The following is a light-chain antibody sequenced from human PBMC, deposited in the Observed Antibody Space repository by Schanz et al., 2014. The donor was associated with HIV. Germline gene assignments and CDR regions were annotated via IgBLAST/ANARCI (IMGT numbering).Light chain of an antibody. CDR1: SSDIGGYNY. J-gene: IGLJ3*02. CDR3: QSYDTSLSGGV. V-gene: IGLV2-14*03. Sequence: QSALTQPASVSGSPGQSITISCTGTSSDIGGYNYVSWYQQHPGKAPKLMIYDVSNRPSGVSNRFSGSKSGTSASLAITGLQAEDEADYYCQSYDTSLSGGVFGGGTQLTVL. CDR2: DVS.